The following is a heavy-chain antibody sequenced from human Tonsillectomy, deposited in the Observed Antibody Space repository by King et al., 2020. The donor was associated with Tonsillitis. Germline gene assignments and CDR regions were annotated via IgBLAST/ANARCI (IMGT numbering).Heavy chain of an antibody. V-gene: IGHV4-39*01. CDR1: GGSISSSSYY. D-gene: IGHD3-22*01. J-gene: IGHJ4*02. CDR3: ARHPRGGLLLFGKDIQFDY. Sequence: QLQESGPGLVKPSETLSLTCTVSGGSISSSSYYWGWIRQPPGKGLEWIGSVYFSGSTYYHPSLRSRVTISVDMSKNEVSLKLSSVTAADTAVFFCARHPRGGLLLFGKDIQFDYWGQGTLVTVSS. CDR2: VYFSGST.